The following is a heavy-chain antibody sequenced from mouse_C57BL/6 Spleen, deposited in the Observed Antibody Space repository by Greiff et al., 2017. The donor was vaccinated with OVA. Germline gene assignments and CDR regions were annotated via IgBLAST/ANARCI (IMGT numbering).Heavy chain of an antibody. CDR2: INPSTGGT. D-gene: IGHD1-1*01. Sequence: VQLKESGPELVKPGASVKISCKASGYSFTGYYMNWVKQSPEKSLEWIGEINPSTGGTTYNQKFKAKATLTVDKSSSTAYMQLKSLTSEDSAVYYCAIDYDVNYWGQGTTLTVSS. V-gene: IGHV1-42*01. CDR3: AIDYDVNY. CDR1: GYSFTGYY. J-gene: IGHJ2*01.